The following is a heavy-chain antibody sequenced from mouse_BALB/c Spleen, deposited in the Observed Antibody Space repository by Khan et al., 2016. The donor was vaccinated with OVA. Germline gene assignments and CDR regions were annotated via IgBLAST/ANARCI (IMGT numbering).Heavy chain of an antibody. Sequence: QVQLQQSGADLVKPGASVKLSCKTSGYTFTNYWIQWVKQRPGQGLGWIGEIFPGTGTTYYNENFKAKATLTIATSSSTAYMQLSSLTSEDSAVYFCARGYFGNYEFAYWGQGTLVTVSA. D-gene: IGHD2-1*01. CDR1: GYTFTNYW. V-gene: IGHV1S132*01. CDR2: IFPGTGTT. CDR3: ARGYFGNYEFAY. J-gene: IGHJ3*01.